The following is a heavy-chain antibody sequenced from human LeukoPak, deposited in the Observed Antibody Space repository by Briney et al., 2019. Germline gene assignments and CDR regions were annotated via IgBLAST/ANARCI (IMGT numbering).Heavy chain of an antibody. CDR2: INHSGST. CDR3: ARGRVPAAIPYYYYGMDV. D-gene: IGHD2-2*01. V-gene: IGHV4-34*01. J-gene: IGHJ6*04. CDR1: GGSFSGYY. Sequence: SETLCLTCAVYGGSFSGYYWSWIRQPPGKGLEWIGEINHSGSTNYNPSLKSRVTISVDTSKNQFSLKLSSVTAADTAVYYCARGRVPAAIPYYYYGMDVWGKGTTVTVSS.